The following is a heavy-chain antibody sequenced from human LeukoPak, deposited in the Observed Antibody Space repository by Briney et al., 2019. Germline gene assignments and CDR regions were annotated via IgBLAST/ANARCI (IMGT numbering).Heavy chain of an antibody. CDR2: IIPIFGTA. V-gene: IGHV1-69*13. CDR1: GGTFSSYA. CDR3: ARVRVHYWYFDL. J-gene: IGHJ2*01. Sequence: GASVKVSCKASGGTFSSYAISWVRQAPGQGLEWMGGIIPIFGTANYAQKFQGRVTITADESTSTAYMELRSLRSDDTAVYYCARVRVHYWYFDLWGRGTLVTVSS.